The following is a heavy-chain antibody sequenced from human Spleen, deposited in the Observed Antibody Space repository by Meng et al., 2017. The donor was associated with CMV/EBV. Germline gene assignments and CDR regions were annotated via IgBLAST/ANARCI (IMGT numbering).Heavy chain of an antibody. D-gene: IGHD6-6*01. V-gene: IGHV3-43D*03. Sequence: LSLTCAASGFTFDDYAMHWVRQAPGKGLEWVSLISWDGGSTYYADSVKGRFTISRDNSKNSLYLQMNSLRAEDTALYYCAKARSSSSRDAFDFWGQGTLVTVSS. CDR2: ISWDGGST. CDR1: GFTFDDYA. J-gene: IGHJ4*02. CDR3: AKARSSSSRDAFDF.